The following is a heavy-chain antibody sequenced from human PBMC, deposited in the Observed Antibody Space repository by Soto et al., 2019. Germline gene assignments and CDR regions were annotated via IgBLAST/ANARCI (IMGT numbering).Heavy chain of an antibody. CDR1: GFTFSSSG. J-gene: IGHJ4*02. Sequence: GGSLRLSCAASGFTFSSSGMDWVRQAPGKGLEWVAVIWYDGSNKYYADSVKGRFTISRDNSKNTLYLQMNSLRAEDTAVYYCARPGNGCHFFTYWGQGTLVTVS. V-gene: IGHV3-33*01. CDR3: ARPGNGCHFFTY. CDR2: IWYDGSNK. D-gene: IGHD2-8*01.